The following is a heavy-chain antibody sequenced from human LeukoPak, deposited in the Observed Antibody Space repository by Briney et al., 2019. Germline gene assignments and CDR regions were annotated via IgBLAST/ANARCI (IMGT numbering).Heavy chain of an antibody. CDR2: ISISGGST. CDR1: GFTFSNFA. D-gene: IGHD2-2*02. V-gene: IGHV3-23*01. Sequence: GGSLRLSCVASGFTFSNFAMSWVRQAPGKGLDWVSAISISGGSTYYAGSVKGRFTISRDNSKNTLYLQMNSLRAEDTAVYYCAKDPLIPRWGQGTLVTVSS. J-gene: IGHJ4*02. CDR3: AKDPLIPR.